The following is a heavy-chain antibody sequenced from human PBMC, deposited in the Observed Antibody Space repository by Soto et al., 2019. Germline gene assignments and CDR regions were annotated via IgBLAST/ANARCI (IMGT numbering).Heavy chain of an antibody. Sequence: PWGSLRLSCAASGFTFSSYGMHWVRQAPGKGLEWVSVMWYDGSNKYYADSVKGRFTISRDNSKNTLYLQMNSLRAEDTAVYYSGRAENRPKNFLVLDYWGQGTLVTVSS. J-gene: IGHJ4*02. CDR2: MWYDGSNK. CDR3: GRAENRPKNFLVLDY. D-gene: IGHD6-6*01. V-gene: IGHV3-33*01. CDR1: GFTFSSYG.